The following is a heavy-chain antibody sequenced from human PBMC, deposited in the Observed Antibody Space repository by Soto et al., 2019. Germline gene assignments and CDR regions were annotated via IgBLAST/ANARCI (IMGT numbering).Heavy chain of an antibody. Sequence: GAGDKFAGHWIRRMRKMNGKGLEWMGRIDPSDSYTNYSPSFQGHVTISADKSISTAYLQWSSLKASDTAMYYCARHEHSYDVFDIWGQGTMVPVSS. CDR1: GDKFAGHW. D-gene: IGHD5-18*01. J-gene: IGHJ3*02. V-gene: IGHV5-10-1*01. CDR2: IDPSDSYT. CDR3: ARHEHSYDVFDI.